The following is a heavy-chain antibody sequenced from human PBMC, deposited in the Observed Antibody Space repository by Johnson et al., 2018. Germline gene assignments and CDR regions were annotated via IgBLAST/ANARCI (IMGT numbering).Heavy chain of an antibody. CDR1: GLTFSSYG. J-gene: IGHJ3*02. CDR2: ISYDGSNK. V-gene: IGHV3-30*03. D-gene: IGHD6-19*01. CDR3: SREGLPGGGTYYRGSAFDI. Sequence: QVQLVESGGGVVQPGRSLRLTCGASGLTFSSYGMHWVRQAPGKGLEWVAVISYDGSNKYYADSLKGRFTISRDNSKNMLYLQMNSLRAEETAVYYCSREGLPGGGTYYRGSAFDIWGQGTMVTVSS.